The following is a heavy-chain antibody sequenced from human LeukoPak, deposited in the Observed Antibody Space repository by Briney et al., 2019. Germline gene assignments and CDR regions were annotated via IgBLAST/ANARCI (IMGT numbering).Heavy chain of an antibody. V-gene: IGHV1-3*03. CDR2: INAGNGNT. CDR3: ARDLGYDSSGYEGSFDY. D-gene: IGHD3-22*01. J-gene: IGHJ4*02. Sequence: ASVKVSCKASGYTFTSYAMHWVRQAPGQRLEWMGWINAGNGNTKYSQEFQGRVTITRDTSASTAYMELSSLRSEDTAVYYCARDLGYDSSGYEGSFDYWGQGTLVTVSS. CDR1: GYTFTSYA.